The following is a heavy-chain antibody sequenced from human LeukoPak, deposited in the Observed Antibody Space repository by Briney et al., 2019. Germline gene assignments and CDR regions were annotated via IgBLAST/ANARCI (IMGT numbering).Heavy chain of an antibody. Sequence: GGSLRLSCAASGFTFSSYAMHWVRQAPGKGLEWVAVISYDGSNKYYADSVKGRFTISRDNSKNTLYLQMNSLRAEDTAVYYCARESDNDSSGYYRPLDYWGQGTLVTVSS. D-gene: IGHD3-22*01. CDR3: ARESDNDSSGYYRPLDY. V-gene: IGHV3-30-3*01. CDR1: GFTFSSYA. J-gene: IGHJ4*02. CDR2: ISYDGSNK.